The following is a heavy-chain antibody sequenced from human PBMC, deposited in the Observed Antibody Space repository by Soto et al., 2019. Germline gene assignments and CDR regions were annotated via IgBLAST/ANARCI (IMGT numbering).Heavy chain of an antibody. V-gene: IGHV4-34*01. D-gene: IGHD6-19*01. Sequence: SETLSLTCAVYGGSFSGYYWSWIRQPPGKGLEWIGEINHSGSTNYNPSLKSRVTISVDTSKNQFSLKLSSVTAADTAVYYCARGLIAVAAPYYFDYWGQGTLVTVSS. J-gene: IGHJ4*02. CDR3: ARGLIAVAAPYYFDY. CDR1: GGSFSGYY. CDR2: INHSGST.